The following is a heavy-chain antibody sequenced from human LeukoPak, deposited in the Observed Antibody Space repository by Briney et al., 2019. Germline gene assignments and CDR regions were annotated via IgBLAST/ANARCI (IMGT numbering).Heavy chain of an antibody. CDR3: ARDLLGYNNYYMDV. CDR1: RFTFSSYW. Sequence: PGGSLRLSCAASRFTFSSYWMSWVRQAPGKGLEWVANIKQDGSEKYYVDSVKGRFTISRDNAKNSLYLQMNSLRAEDTAVYYCARDLLGYNNYYMDVWGKGTTVTVSS. J-gene: IGHJ6*03. D-gene: IGHD3-10*01. CDR2: IKQDGSEK. V-gene: IGHV3-7*01.